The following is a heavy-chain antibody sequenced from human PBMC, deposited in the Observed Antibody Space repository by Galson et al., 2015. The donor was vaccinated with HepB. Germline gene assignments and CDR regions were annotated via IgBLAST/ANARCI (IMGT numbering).Heavy chain of an antibody. CDR1: GFTFSSYW. Sequence: SLRLSCAASGFTFSSYWMHWVRQAPGKGLVWVSRINSDGSSTSYADSVKGRFTISRDNAKNTLYLQMNSLRAEDTAVYYCARFKGITMVRGVIRADWYFDLWGRGTLVTVSS. CDR2: INSDGSST. J-gene: IGHJ2*01. CDR3: ARFKGITMVRGVIRADWYFDL. D-gene: IGHD3-10*01. V-gene: IGHV3-74*01.